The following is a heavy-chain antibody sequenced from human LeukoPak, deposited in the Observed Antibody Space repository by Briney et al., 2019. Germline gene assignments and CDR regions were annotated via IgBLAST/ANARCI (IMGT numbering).Heavy chain of an antibody. CDR1: GFTFRSYA. V-gene: IGHV3-23*01. CDR2: IRGSGGNT. J-gene: IGHJ4*02. Sequence: GGSLRLSCAASGFTFRSYAMSWVRQAPGKGLEGVSDIRGSGGNTYYADSVKGRFTISRDNSKNTLYLQMDSLRAEDTAVYYCAKVPYDSSGYYYFDYWGQGTLVTVSS. CDR3: AKVPYDSSGYYYFDY. D-gene: IGHD3-22*01.